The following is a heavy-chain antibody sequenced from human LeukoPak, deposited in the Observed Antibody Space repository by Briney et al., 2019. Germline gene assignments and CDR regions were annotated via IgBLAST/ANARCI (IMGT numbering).Heavy chain of an antibody. CDR2: IHSSGSA. J-gene: IGHJ4*02. D-gene: IGHD1-26*01. V-gene: IGHV4-59*01. CDR3: ARDILDVGATHYFDY. CDR1: GASITTYY. Sequence: KPSETLSLTCTVSGASITTYYWSWIRQPPGKGLEYIGQIHSSGSANYNPPPTRRVAMSLDASKNQFSLTISSVTAADTAIYYCARDILDVGATHYFDYWGQGSLLTVSS.